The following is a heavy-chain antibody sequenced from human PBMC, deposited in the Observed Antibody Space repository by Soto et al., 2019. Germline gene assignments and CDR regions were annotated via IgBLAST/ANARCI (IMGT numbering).Heavy chain of an antibody. V-gene: IGHV1-24*01. D-gene: IGHD3-22*01. CDR3: ATSQDSSVGYYYFDY. CDR2: FDPEDGET. CDR1: GYTLTELS. Sequence: ASVKVSCKVSGYTLTELSMHWVRQAPGKGLEWMGGFDPEDGETIYAQKFQGRVTMTEDTSTDTAYMELSSLRSEDTAVYYCATSQDSSVGYYYFDYWGQGTLVTFSS. J-gene: IGHJ4*02.